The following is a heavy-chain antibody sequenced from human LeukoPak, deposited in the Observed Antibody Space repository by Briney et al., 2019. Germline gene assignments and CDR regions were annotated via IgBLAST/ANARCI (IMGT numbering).Heavy chain of an antibody. CDR2: INWHGGST. CDR3: ARGHLVGASYRIGPFYYFDY. Sequence: GGSLRLSCAASGFTFDDYGMSWVRQAPGKGLEWVSGINWHGGSTGYADSVKGRFTISRDNAKNSLYLQMNSLRAEDTALYYCARGHLVGASYRIGPFYYFDYWGQGTLVTVSS. V-gene: IGHV3-20*04. D-gene: IGHD1-26*01. J-gene: IGHJ4*02. CDR1: GFTFDDYG.